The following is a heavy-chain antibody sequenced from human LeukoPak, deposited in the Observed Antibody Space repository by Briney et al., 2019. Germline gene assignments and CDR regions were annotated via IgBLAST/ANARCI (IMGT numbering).Heavy chain of an antibody. CDR3: ARVGYSSSWYPFDP. CDR2: IYTSGST. D-gene: IGHD6-13*01. V-gene: IGHV4-61*02. J-gene: IGHJ5*02. Sequence: SETLSLTCTVSGGSISSGSYYWSWIRQPAGKGLEWIGRIYTSGSTNYNPSLKSRVTISVDTSKNQFSLKLCSVTAADTAVYYCARVGYSSSWYPFDPWGQGTLVTVSS. CDR1: GGSISSGSYY.